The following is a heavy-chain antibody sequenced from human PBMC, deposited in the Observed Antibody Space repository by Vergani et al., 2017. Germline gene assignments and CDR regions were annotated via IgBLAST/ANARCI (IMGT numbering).Heavy chain of an antibody. J-gene: IGHJ5*02. D-gene: IGHD3-16*01. CDR1: GFTFSNAW. Sequence: EVQLVESGGGLVKPGGSLRLSCAASGFTFSNAWMSWVRQAPGKGLEWVGRIKSKTDGGTTDYAAPVKGRFTISRDNANNLVYLQMSSVRADDTAVYYCARDYGSGPPQSRRLLYDIGWFDPWGQGTLVTVSS. CDR3: ARDYGSGPPQSRRLLYDIGWFDP. V-gene: IGHV3-15*05. CDR2: IKSKTDGGTT.